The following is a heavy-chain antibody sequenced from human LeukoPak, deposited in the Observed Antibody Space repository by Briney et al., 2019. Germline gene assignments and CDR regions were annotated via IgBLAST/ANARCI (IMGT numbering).Heavy chain of an antibody. V-gene: IGHV3-43*01. CDR2: ISWDGGST. CDR1: GFIFDDYS. J-gene: IGHJ4*02. Sequence: GGSLRLSCAASGFIFDDYSMHWVRQAPGKGLEWVSLISWDGGSTYYADSVKGRFTISRDNNKNSLYLQMNSQRTEDTALYYCAKDMSRTYYDYFDYWGQGTLVTVSS. CDR3: AKDMSRTYYDYFDY. D-gene: IGHD3-10*01.